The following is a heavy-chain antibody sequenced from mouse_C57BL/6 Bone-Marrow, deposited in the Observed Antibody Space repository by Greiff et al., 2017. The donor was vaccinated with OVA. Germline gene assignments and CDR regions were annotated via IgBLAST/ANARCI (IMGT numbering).Heavy chain of an antibody. CDR1: GYTFTDYY. D-gene: IGHD1-1*01. CDR3: AGSPPLLRLYFDY. Sequence: EVQLQQSGPELVKPGASVKISCKASGYTFTDYYMNWVKQSHGKSLEWIGDINPNNGGTSYNQKFKGKATLTVDKSSSTAYMELRSLTSEDSAVYYCAGSPPLLRLYFDYWGQGTTLTVSS. V-gene: IGHV1-26*01. J-gene: IGHJ2*01. CDR2: INPNNGGT.